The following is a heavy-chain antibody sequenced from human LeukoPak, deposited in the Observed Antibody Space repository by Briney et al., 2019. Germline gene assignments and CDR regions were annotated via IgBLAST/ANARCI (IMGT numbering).Heavy chain of an antibody. Sequence: GGSLRLSCAASGFTVSSNYMSWVRQAPGKGLEWVSVIYSGGSTYYADSVKGRFTISRDNSKNTLYLQMNSLRAEDTAVYYCAKGESWGPSGSYRPTDAFDIWGQGTMVTVSS. J-gene: IGHJ3*02. V-gene: IGHV3-66*01. CDR1: GFTVSSNY. D-gene: IGHD1-26*01. CDR2: IYSGGST. CDR3: AKGESWGPSGSYRPTDAFDI.